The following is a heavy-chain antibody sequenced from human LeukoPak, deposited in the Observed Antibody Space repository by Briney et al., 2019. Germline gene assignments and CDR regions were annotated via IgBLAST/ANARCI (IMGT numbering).Heavy chain of an antibody. CDR2: IYAGGKT. Sequence: SETLSLTCTGSGDSISTGGYFWSWIRQPAGKGLEWIGRIYAGGKTNYNPSLRSRVTISVDTSRNQFSLKLNSVTAADTAVYYCARMDYYGSGTYHSWFDPWGQGTLVTVSS. D-gene: IGHD3-10*01. J-gene: IGHJ5*02. CDR1: GDSISTGGYF. V-gene: IGHV4-61*02. CDR3: ARMDYYGSGTYHSWFDP.